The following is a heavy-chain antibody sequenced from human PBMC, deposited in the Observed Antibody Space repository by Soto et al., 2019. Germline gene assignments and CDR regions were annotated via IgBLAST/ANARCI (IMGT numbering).Heavy chain of an antibody. CDR3: SRSLDY. J-gene: IGHJ4*02. V-gene: IGHV3-7*01. CDR1: GFTFSTYW. Sequence: PGGSLRLSCAAYGFTFSTYWVDWVRQAPGKGLEWVANINQDGSEKHSVDSVKGRFTISRDNARNSLYLEMSSLTAEDSALYYCSRSLDYWGQGTLVTVSS. CDR2: INQDGSEK.